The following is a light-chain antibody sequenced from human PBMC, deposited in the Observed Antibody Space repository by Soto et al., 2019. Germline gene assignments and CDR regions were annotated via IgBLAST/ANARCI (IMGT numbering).Light chain of an antibody. CDR1: STNIGSNT. V-gene: IGLV1-44*01. CDR3: AAWDDSLNGYV. CDR2: SNN. Sequence: QSVLTQPPSASGTPGQRVTISCSGSSTNIGSNTVNCYQQLPGTAPKRLIYSNNQRPSWVPDRFSGSKSGTSASLAISCLQSEDEADYYCAAWDDSLNGYVFGTGTKLTVL. J-gene: IGLJ1*01.